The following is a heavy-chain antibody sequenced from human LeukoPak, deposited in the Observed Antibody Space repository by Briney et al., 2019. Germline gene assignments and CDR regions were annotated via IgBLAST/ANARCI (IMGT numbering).Heavy chain of an antibody. J-gene: IGHJ4*02. CDR3: ARSGYSYGFSDY. CDR2: IRYDGSNK. CDR1: GFTFSSYG. Sequence: GGSLRLSCAASGFTFSSYGMHWVRQAPGKGLEWVAVIRYDGSNKYYADSVKGRFTISRDNSKNTLYLQMNSLRAEDTAVYYCARSGYSYGFSDYWGQGTLVTVSS. V-gene: IGHV3-33*01. D-gene: IGHD5-18*01.